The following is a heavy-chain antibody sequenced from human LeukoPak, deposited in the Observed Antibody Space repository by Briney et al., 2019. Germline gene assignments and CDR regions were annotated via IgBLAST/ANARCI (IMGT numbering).Heavy chain of an antibody. V-gene: IGHV3-33*01. J-gene: IGHJ4*02. D-gene: IGHD3-10*01. CDR3: AREGFMVRGVITGFDY. CDR2: IWYDGSNK. Sequence: GGSLRLSCAASGFTFSSYGMHWVRQAPGKGLEWVAVIWYDGSNKYYADSVKGRFTISRDNSKNTLYQQMNSLRAEDTAVYYRAREGFMVRGVITGFDYWGQGTLVTVSS. CDR1: GFTFSSYG.